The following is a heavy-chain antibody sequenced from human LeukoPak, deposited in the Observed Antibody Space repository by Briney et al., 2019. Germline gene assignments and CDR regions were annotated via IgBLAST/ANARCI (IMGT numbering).Heavy chain of an antibody. D-gene: IGHD2-2*02. CDR3: ARGYCTSSSCYNDY. Sequence: GRSLRLSCATSGFTFSSYAFHWVRQAPGKGLEWVATMSFDVNNKYYADSVRGRFTTSRDNSKNTLYLQMNSLRAEDTAVYSRARGYCTSSSCYNDYWGQGTLVTVSS. J-gene: IGHJ4*02. V-gene: IGHV3-30*04. CDR1: GFTFSSYA. CDR2: MSFDVNNK.